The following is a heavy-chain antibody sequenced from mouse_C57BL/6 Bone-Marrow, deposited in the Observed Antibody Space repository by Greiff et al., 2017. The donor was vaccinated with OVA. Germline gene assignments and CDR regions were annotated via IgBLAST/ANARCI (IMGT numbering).Heavy chain of an antibody. D-gene: IGHD1-1*01. CDR3: ASASYYGSRGAWFAY. CDR1: GYTFTDYY. CDR2: IFPGSSCT. V-gene: IGHV1-75*01. J-gene: IGHJ3*01. Sequence: SGPELVKPGASVKISCKASGYTFTDYYINWVKQRPGQGLEWIGWIFPGSSCTYYNEKFKGQATLTVDKSSSTAYMLLSSLTSEDSSVFFCASASYYGSRGAWFAYWGQGTLVTVSA.